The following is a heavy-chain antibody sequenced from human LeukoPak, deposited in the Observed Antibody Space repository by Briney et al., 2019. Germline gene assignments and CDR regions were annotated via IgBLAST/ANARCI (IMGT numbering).Heavy chain of an antibody. CDR1: GFTVSSNY. Sequence: GGSLRLSCAASGFTVSSNYMSWVRQAPGKGLEWVSAIYSGGSTYYADSVKGRFTISRDNSKNTLYLQMNSLRAEDTAVYYCARDFPYSGSYYYYGMDVRGEGTTVTVYS. V-gene: IGHV3-53*01. J-gene: IGHJ6*04. CDR3: ARDFPYSGSYYYYGMDV. CDR2: IYSGGST. D-gene: IGHD1-26*01.